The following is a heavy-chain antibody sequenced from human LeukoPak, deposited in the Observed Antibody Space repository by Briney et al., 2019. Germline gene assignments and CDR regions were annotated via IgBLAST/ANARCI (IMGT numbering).Heavy chain of an antibody. V-gene: IGHV4-39*07. CDR1: GGSISSSNYY. D-gene: IGHD6-13*01. J-gene: IGHJ5*02. CDR3: ARHLIAAAKLDWFDP. Sequence: PSETLSLTCTVSGGSISSSNYYWGWIRQPPGKRLEWIGNMYYSGSTYYNPSIKSRVTISVDTSKNHFSLKLRSVTAADTAVYYCARHLIAAAKLDWFDPWGQGTLVTVSS. CDR2: MYYSGST.